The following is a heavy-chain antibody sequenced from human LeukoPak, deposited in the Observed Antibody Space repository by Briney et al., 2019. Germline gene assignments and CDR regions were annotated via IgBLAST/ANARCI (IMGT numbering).Heavy chain of an antibody. Sequence: GGSLRLSCAASGFTFSSYSMHWVRQAPGKGLEWVSAISTDGSRTFYADSVKGRFTISRDNSKNTLYLQMNSLRAEDTAVYYCAKPPCSGGSCYPFDPWGQGTLVTVSS. CDR2: ISTDGSRT. CDR1: GFTFSSYS. CDR3: AKPPCSGGSCYPFDP. D-gene: IGHD2-15*01. V-gene: IGHV3-23*01. J-gene: IGHJ5*02.